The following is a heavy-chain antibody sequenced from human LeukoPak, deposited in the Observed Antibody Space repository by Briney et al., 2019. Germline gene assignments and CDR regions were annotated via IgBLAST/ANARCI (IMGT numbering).Heavy chain of an antibody. J-gene: IGHJ6*03. V-gene: IGHV4-39*07. CDR2: IYYSGST. CDR3: ARVPSGSSHYYYYYYMDV. Sequence: SETLSLTCTVSGGSISSSSYYWGWIRQPPGKGLEWIGSIYYSGSTYYNPSLKSRVTISVDTSKNQFSLKLSSVTAADTAVYYCARVPSGSSHYYYYYYMDVWGKGTTVTVSS. D-gene: IGHD1-26*01. CDR1: GGSISSSSYY.